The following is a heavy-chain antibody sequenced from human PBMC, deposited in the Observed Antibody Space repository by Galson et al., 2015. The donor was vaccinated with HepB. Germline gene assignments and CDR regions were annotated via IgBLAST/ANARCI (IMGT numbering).Heavy chain of an antibody. Sequence: SLRLSCAASGFTFSSYAMSWVRQAPGTGLEWVSTVSGSGGSTYYADSVKGRFSISRDNSKNTLYLQMNSLRAEDTAVYYCGRHGAMFDWGQGSLVTVSS. CDR2: VSGSGGST. CDR1: GFTFSSYA. V-gene: IGHV3-23*01. J-gene: IGHJ4*02. CDR3: GRHGAMFD. D-gene: IGHD3-10*02.